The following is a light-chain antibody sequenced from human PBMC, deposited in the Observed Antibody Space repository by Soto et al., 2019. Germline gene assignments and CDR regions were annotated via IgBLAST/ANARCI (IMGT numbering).Light chain of an antibody. V-gene: IGKV3-20*01. CDR2: GAS. Sequence: EIVLTQSPGTLSLSPGERATLSCRASQSVTSTYLAWYQQKAGQAPRLLIYGASSRATGVPDRFSGNGSGTDFTLTITRLEPEDFALYYCQQYGSSPPITFGQGTRLEIK. CDR1: QSVTSTY. CDR3: QQYGSSPPIT. J-gene: IGKJ5*01.